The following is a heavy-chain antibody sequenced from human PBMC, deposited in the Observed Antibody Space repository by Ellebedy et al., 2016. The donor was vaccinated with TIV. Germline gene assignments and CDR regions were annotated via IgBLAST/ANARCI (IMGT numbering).Heavy chain of an antibody. J-gene: IGHJ6*02. CDR2: IYTSGST. V-gene: IGHV4-4*07. D-gene: IGHD3-10*01. CDR3: ARDMRIYYGSGSPEGYYKYYYAMDV. Sequence: SETLSLTCTVSGGSIRSYYWDWIRQPAGKGLEWIGRIYTSGSTNYNPSLKSRVTMSVDMSKNHLSLRLSSVTAADTAVYFCARDMRIYYGSGSPEGYYKYYYAMDVWGQGALVTVSS. CDR1: GGSIRSYY.